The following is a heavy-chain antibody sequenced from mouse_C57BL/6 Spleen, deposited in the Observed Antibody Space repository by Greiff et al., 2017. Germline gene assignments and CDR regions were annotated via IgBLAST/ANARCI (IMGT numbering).Heavy chain of an antibody. Sequence: EVQLVESGGGLVQPTGSLKLSCAASVFSFNTYAMNWVRQAPGKGLEWVARIRSKSNNYATYYADSVKDRFTISRDDSESMLYLQMNNLKTEDTAMYYCGAYAMDYWGQGTSVTVSS. CDR2: IRSKSNNYAT. CDR1: VFSFNTYA. CDR3: GAYAMDY. J-gene: IGHJ4*01. V-gene: IGHV10-1*01.